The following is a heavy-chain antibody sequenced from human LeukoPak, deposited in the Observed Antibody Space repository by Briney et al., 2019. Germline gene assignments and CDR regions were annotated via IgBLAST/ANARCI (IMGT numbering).Heavy chain of an antibody. CDR1: GFTFSSYS. V-gene: IGHV3-21*01. CDR3: ARPVGDSSGYLLSGY. J-gene: IGHJ4*02. CDR2: ISSSSSYI. Sequence: MSGGSLRLSCAASGFTFSSYSMNWVRQAPGKGLEWVSSISSSSSYIYYADSVKGRFTISRDNAKNSLYLQMNSLRAEDTAVYYCARPVGDSSGYLLSGYWGQGTLVTVSS. D-gene: IGHD3-22*01.